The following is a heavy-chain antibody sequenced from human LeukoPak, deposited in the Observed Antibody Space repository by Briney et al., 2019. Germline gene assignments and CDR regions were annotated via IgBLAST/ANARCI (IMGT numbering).Heavy chain of an antibody. Sequence: GGSLRLSCAASGFTFSSYWMSWGRQAPGKGLEWVANIKQDGSEKYYVDSVKGRFTISRDNAKNSLYLQMNSLRAEDTAVYYCARLLRYFDWLTRDDYYYYMDVWGKGTTVTVSS. D-gene: IGHD3-9*01. CDR2: IKQDGSEK. V-gene: IGHV3-7*01. CDR1: GFTFSSYW. J-gene: IGHJ6*03. CDR3: ARLLRYFDWLTRDDYYYYMDV.